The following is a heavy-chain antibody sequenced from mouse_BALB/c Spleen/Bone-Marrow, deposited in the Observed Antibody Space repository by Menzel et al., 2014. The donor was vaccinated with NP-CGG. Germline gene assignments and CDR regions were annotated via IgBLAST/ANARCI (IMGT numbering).Heavy chain of an antibody. J-gene: IGHJ1*01. CDR1: GYSFAGYN. D-gene: IGHD2-1*01. V-gene: IGHV1S135*01. CDR3: ARRAGYGNPWYFDV. Sequence: VQLKQSGPELEKPGASVKISCKASGYSFAGYNMNWVKQSNGKSLEWIGNIDPYYGGTSYNQKFKGKATLTVDKSSSTACMQLKSLTSEDSAVYYCARRAGYGNPWYFDVWGAGTTVTVSS. CDR2: IDPYYGGT.